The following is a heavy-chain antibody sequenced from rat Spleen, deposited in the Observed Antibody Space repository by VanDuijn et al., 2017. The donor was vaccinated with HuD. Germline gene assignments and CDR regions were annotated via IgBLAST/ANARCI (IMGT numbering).Heavy chain of an antibody. J-gene: IGHJ3*01. CDR3: TTVVQGHGFAY. Sequence: EVQLVESGGGLVQPGRSLKLSCAASGFTFSDYNMAWVRQAPTKGLEWVAYLNTGGGITYYRDSVKGRFTISRDNAQNTLYLQMNSLRSEDTATYYCTTVVQGHGFAYWGQGTLVTVSS. CDR2: LNTGGGIT. D-gene: IGHD1-1*01. V-gene: IGHV5-27*01. CDR1: GFTFSDYN.